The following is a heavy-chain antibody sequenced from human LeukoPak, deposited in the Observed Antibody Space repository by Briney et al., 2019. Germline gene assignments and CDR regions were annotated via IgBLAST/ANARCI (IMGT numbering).Heavy chain of an antibody. V-gene: IGHV4-31*03. J-gene: IGHJ4*02. CDR3: ARGTSWSLSVYFDY. CDR1: GDSITTGRHY. CDR2: IYYSGST. D-gene: IGHD4-23*01. Sequence: SETLSLTCTVSGDSITTGRHYWSWIRQHPGKGLEWIGYIYYSGSTDYSPSLKSRLGISEDTSKNQFSLKLSSVTAADTAVYYCARGTSWSLSVYFDYWGQGTLVTVSS.